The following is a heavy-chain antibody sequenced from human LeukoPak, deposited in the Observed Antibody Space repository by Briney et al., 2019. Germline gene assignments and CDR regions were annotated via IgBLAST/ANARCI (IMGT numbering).Heavy chain of an antibody. D-gene: IGHD3-10*01. V-gene: IGHV4-31*03. J-gene: IGHJ5*02. CDR2: IYYSGST. Sequence: SQTLSLTCTVSGGSISSGGYYWSWIRQHPGKGLKWIGYIYYSGSTYYNPSLKSRVTISVDTSKNQFSLKLSSVTAADTAVYYCARVLRYYYGSGEFDPWGRGTLVSVSS. CDR1: GGSISSGGYY. CDR3: ARVLRYYYGSGEFDP.